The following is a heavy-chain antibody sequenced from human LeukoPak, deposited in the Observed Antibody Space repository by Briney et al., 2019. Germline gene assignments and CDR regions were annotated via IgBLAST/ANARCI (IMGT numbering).Heavy chain of an antibody. Sequence: SQTLSLTCTVSGGSISSGGYYWSWIRQPPGKGLEWIGYIYHSGSTYYNPSLKSRVTISVDRSKNQFSLKLSSVTAADTAVYYCARGERDFRIPAGNWFDPWGQGTLVTVSS. J-gene: IGHJ5*02. D-gene: IGHD2-15*01. CDR1: GGSISSGGYY. V-gene: IGHV4-30-2*01. CDR2: IYHSGST. CDR3: ARGERDFRIPAGNWFDP.